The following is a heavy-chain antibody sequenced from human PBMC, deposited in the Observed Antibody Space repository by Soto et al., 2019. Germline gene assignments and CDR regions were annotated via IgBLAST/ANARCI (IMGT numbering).Heavy chain of an antibody. D-gene: IGHD5-12*01. J-gene: IGHJ3*02. CDR1: GGTFSNYA. Sequence: ASVKVSCKASGGTFSNYAINWVRQAPGLGPEWMGQVTPKLATAKHAQKFQGRVTITADESASTAYMYVSSLRSEDTAVYFCARRRDGYNSAFDIWGQGTLVTVSS. CDR3: ARRRDGYNSAFDI. V-gene: IGHV1-69*13. CDR2: VTPKLATA.